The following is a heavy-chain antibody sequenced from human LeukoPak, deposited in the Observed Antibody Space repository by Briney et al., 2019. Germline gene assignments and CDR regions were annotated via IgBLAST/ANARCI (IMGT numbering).Heavy chain of an antibody. CDR1: GGSISSYY. V-gene: IGHV4-59*01. J-gene: IGHJ4*02. D-gene: IGHD5-24*01. CDR2: IYYSGST. CDR3: ARGRPSLYYFDY. Sequence: SETLSLTCTVSGGSISSYYWSWTRQPPGKGLEWIGYIYYSGSTNYNPSLKSRVTISVDTSKNQFSLKLSSVTAADTAVYYCARGRPSLYYFDYWGQGTLVTVSS.